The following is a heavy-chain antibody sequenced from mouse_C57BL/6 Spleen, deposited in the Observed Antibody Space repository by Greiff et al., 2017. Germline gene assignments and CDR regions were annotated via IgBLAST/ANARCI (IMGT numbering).Heavy chain of an antibody. V-gene: IGHV1-82*01. Sequence: QVQLQQSGPELVKPGASVKISCKASGYAFSSSWMNWVKQRPGKGLEWIGRIYPGDGDTNYNGKFKGKATLTADKSSSTAYMQLSSLTSEDSAVYFCARSMGPYEGFAYWGQGTLVTVSA. CDR3: ARSMGPYEGFAY. CDR2: IYPGDGDT. CDR1: GYAFSSSW. D-gene: IGHD4-1*01. J-gene: IGHJ3*01.